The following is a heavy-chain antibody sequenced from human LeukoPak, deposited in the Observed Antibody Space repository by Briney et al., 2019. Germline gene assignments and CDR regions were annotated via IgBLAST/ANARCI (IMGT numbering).Heavy chain of an antibody. CDR3: ARSPARGYDILTGYNDY. V-gene: IGHV1-18*01. Sequence: ASVKVSCKASGYTFTAYTISWVRQAPGQGLEWMGWISGYNGNTNYAQKVQGRVTMTTDTSTSTAYVELRSLRSDDTAVYYCARSPARGYDILTGYNDYWGQGTLVTVSS. D-gene: IGHD3-9*01. CDR1: GYTFTAYT. J-gene: IGHJ4*02. CDR2: ISGYNGNT.